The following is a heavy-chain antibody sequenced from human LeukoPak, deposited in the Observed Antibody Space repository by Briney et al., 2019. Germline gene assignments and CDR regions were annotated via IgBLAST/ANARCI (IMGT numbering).Heavy chain of an antibody. CDR2: IYYSGRT. CDR3: ARRDGYCSSSSCYFARFDP. D-gene: IGHD2-2*01. J-gene: IGHJ5*02. Sequence: PSETLSLTCTVSGGSISSFYWSWIRQPPGKGLEWIGYIYYSGRTNYNPSLKSRVTVSVDTSKNQFSLKLSSVTAADTAVYHCARRDGYCSSSSCYFARFDPWGQGTLVTVSS. V-gene: IGHV4-59*08. CDR1: GGSISSFY.